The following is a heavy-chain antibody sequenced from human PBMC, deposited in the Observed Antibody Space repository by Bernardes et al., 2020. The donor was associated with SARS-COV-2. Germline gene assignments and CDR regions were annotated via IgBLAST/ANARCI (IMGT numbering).Heavy chain of an antibody. CDR2: IYSGSSTI. J-gene: IGHJ6*02. V-gene: IGHV3-11*04. Sequence: GGSLRLSCAASGFTFSHYYMTWIRQAPGKGLEWVSYIYSGSSTIHYADSVKGRFTISRDNAKNSLYLQMDSLRDEDTAVYYCTSYYDLDVWGQGTTVTVSS. CDR3: TSYYDLDV. CDR1: GFTFSHYY.